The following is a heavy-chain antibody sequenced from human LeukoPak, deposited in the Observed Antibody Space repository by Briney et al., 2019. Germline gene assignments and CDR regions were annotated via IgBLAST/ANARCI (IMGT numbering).Heavy chain of an antibody. CDR1: GGTFSSYA. CDR2: IIPIFGTA. CDR3: ARVPLLYRGWFDP. D-gene: IGHD2-2*02. Sequence: ASVKVSCKASGGTFSSYAISWVRQAPGQGLEWMGGIIPIFGTANYAQKFQGRVTITADESTSTAYMELSSLRSEDTAVYYCARVPLLYRGWFDPWGQGTLVTVSS. V-gene: IGHV1-69*13. J-gene: IGHJ5*02.